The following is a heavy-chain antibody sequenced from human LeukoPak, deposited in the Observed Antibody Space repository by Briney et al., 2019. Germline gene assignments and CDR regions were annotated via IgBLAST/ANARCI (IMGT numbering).Heavy chain of an antibody. V-gene: IGHV4-4*02. J-gene: IGHJ4*02. Sequence: SETLSLTCAVSGGSISSSNWWSWVRQPPGKGLEWIGEIYHSGSTNYNPSLKSRVTISVDKSKNQFSLKLSSVTAADTAVYYCARVPLNYYDSSGYYLDYWGQGTLVTVSS. CDR3: ARVPLNYYDSSGYYLDY. CDR1: GGSISSSNW. D-gene: IGHD3-22*01. CDR2: IYHSGST.